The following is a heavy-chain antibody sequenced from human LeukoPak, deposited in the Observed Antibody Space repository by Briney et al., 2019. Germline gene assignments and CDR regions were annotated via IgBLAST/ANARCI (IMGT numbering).Heavy chain of an antibody. CDR3: ARALCGGDCYGENWFDP. CDR2: TYYSGST. J-gene: IGHJ5*02. Sequence: PSETLSLTCTVSGGSISSSSYYWGWIRQPPGKGLEWIGSTYYSGSTYYNLSLKSRVTISVDTSKNQFSLKLSSVTAADTAVYYCARALCGGDCYGENWFDPWGQGTLVTVSS. D-gene: IGHD2-21*02. V-gene: IGHV4-39*01. CDR1: GGSISSSSYY.